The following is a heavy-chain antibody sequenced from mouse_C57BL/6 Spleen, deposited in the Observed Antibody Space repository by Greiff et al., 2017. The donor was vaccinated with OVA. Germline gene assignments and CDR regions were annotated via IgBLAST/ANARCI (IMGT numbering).Heavy chain of an antibody. J-gene: IGHJ4*01. CDR3: ARGDGPFFYYAMDY. Sequence: EVKLMESGGGLVKPGGSLKLSCAASGFTFSDYGMHWVRQAPEKGLEWVAYISSGSSTIYYADTVKGRFTISRDNAKNTLFLQMTSLRSEDTAMYYCARGDGPFFYYAMDYWGQGTSVTVSS. CDR2: ISSGSSTI. D-gene: IGHD2-3*01. V-gene: IGHV5-17*01. CDR1: GFTFSDYG.